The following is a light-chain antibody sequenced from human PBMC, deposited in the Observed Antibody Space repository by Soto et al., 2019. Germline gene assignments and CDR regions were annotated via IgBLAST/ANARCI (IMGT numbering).Light chain of an antibody. CDR1: QGIRNY. Sequence: VLTQSPATLSLSPGERATLSCRASQGIRNYLAWYQQKPGQAPRLLIYDASNRATGIPARFSGSGSGTDFTLTISSLEPEDFAVYYCQQRSNRPAFGQGTKLVIK. CDR3: QQRSNRPA. J-gene: IGKJ1*01. CDR2: DAS. V-gene: IGKV3-11*01.